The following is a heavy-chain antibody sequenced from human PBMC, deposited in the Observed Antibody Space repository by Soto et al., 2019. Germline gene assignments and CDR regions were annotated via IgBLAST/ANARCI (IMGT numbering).Heavy chain of an antibody. CDR3: ARVAYGSGSTPQFDP. D-gene: IGHD3-10*01. J-gene: IGHJ5*02. Sequence: PSETLSLTCAVYGGSFSGYYWSWIRQPPGKGLEWIGEINHSGSTNYNPSLKSRVTISVDTSKNQFSLKLSSVTAADTAVYYCARVAYGSGSTPQFDPWGQGTLVTVSS. CDR2: INHSGST. CDR1: GGSFSGYY. V-gene: IGHV4-34*01.